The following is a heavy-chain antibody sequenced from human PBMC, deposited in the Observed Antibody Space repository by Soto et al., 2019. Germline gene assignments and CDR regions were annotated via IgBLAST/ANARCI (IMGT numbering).Heavy chain of an antibody. V-gene: IGHV4-30-2*01. CDR3: ASEAGNHYGAGSLFDH. CDR1: GGSMRSGYYS. CDR2: IYHSGNT. D-gene: IGHD3-10*01. J-gene: IGHJ4*02. Sequence: QLQLQESGSGLVKPSQTLSLTCAVSGGSMRSGYYSWSWIPHPPGKGLEGIGYIYHSGNTNYNPSLKSRVTISVARSKSQFSLQLSSVTAAGTSVYYCASEAGNHYGAGSLFDHWGQGILVTGSS.